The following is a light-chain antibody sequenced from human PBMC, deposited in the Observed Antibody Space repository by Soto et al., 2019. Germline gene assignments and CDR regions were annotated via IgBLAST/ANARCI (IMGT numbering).Light chain of an antibody. Sequence: QSVLTQPPSASGSPGQSVAISCTGTSSDIGAYKFVSWYQQHPGKAPKLIIYEVSIRPSGVPDRFSGSKSGNTASLTVSGLLAEDEADYCCSLYAGTNSVVFGGGTQLTVL. CDR3: SLYAGTNSVV. J-gene: IGLJ2*01. CDR2: EVS. V-gene: IGLV2-8*01. CDR1: SSDIGAYKF.